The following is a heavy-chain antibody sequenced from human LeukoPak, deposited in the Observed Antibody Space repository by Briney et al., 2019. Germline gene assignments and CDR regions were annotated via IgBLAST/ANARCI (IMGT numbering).Heavy chain of an antibody. D-gene: IGHD3-22*01. V-gene: IGHV4-59*08. CDR3: ARTYYYDSSGYYPHYYYYYMDV. CDR2: IYYSGST. Sequence: SETLSLTCTVSGGSISSYYWSWIRQPPGKGLEWIGYIYYSGSTNYNPSLKSRVTISVDTSKNQFSLKLSSVTAADTAVYYCARTYYYDSSGYYPHYYYYYMDVWGKGTTVTISS. CDR1: GGSISSYY. J-gene: IGHJ6*03.